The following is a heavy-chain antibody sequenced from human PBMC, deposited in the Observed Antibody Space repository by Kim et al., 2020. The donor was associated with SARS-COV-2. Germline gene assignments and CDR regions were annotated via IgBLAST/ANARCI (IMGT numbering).Heavy chain of an antibody. CDR2: FDPEDGET. CDR1: GYTLTELS. J-gene: IGHJ6*02. CDR3: ATWGGYCSSTSCYNYYYYGMDV. D-gene: IGHD2-2*02. Sequence: ASVKVSCKVSGYTLTELSMHWVRQAPGKGLEWMVGFDPEDGETIYAQKFQGRVTMTEDTSTDTAYMELSSLRSEDTAVYYCATWGGYCSSTSCYNYYYYGMDVWGQGTTVTVSS. V-gene: IGHV1-24*01.